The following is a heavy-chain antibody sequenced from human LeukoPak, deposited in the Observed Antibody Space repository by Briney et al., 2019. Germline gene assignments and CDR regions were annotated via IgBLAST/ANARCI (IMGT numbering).Heavy chain of an antibody. CDR3: ARGLGRTRGGILSN. CDR1: GFTFRNHG. CDR2: IWYDGSNE. J-gene: IGHJ4*02. Sequence: PGGSLRLSCAASGFTFRNHGMHWVRQAPDKGLEWVGVIWYDGSNEYYADSVKGRFTISRDNSKNTLYLQMTSLRVGDTAVYYCARGLGRTRGGILSNWGQGTLVTVSS. V-gene: IGHV3-33*01. D-gene: IGHD3-9*01.